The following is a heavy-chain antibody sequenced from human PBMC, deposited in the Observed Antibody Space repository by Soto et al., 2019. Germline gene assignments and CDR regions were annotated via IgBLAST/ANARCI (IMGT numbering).Heavy chain of an antibody. CDR3: ARGVDAGVDV. D-gene: IGHD1-1*01. J-gene: IGHJ6*02. V-gene: IGHV1-8*01. Sequence: ASVKVSCKASGYTFTTYDINWVRQATGQGLEWMGWMSPNSGATGYAQKFQGRVTMTRGTSISTAYMELSNLRSEDTAIYYCARGVDAGVDVWGQGTTV. CDR1: GYTFTTYD. CDR2: MSPNSGAT.